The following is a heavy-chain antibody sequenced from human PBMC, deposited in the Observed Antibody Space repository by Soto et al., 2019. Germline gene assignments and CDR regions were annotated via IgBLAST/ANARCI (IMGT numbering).Heavy chain of an antibody. CDR3: ARGVGRGLMVYAMAVPCWFDP. V-gene: IGHV4-34*01. D-gene: IGHD2-8*01. Sequence: SETRSLTCAVYGGSFSGYYWSWIRQPPGKGLEWIGEINHSGSTNYNPSLKSRVTISVDTSKNQFSLKLSSVTAADTAVYYCARGVGRGLMVYAMAVPCWFDPWGQGTLVTVSS. J-gene: IGHJ5*02. CDR2: INHSGST. CDR1: GGSFSGYY.